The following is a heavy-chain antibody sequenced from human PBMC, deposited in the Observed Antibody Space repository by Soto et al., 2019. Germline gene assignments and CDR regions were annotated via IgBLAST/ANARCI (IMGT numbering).Heavy chain of an antibody. J-gene: IGHJ4*02. V-gene: IGHV3-53*02. CDR1: GFTVSSNY. Sequence: EVQLVETGGGLIQPGGSLRLSCAASGFTVSSNYMSWVRQAPGKGLEWVSVIYSGGSTYYADSVKGRFTISRDNSKNTPHLQMNILRAEDTAVYYCARGTYGDFDYWGQGTLVTVSS. CDR3: ARGTYGDFDY. D-gene: IGHD4-17*01. CDR2: IYSGGST.